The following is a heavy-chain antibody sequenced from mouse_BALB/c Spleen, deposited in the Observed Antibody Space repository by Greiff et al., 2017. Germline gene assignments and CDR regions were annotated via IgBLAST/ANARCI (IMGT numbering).Heavy chain of an antibody. CDR1: GYTFTSYW. J-gene: IGHJ2*01. CDR3: ARDRLDY. CDR2: INPSTGYT. Sequence: VQLQQSGAELAKPGASVKMSCKASGYTFTSYWMHWVKQRPGQGLEWIGYINPSTGYTEYNQKFKDKATLTADKSSSTAYMQLSSLTSEDSAVYYCARDRLDYWGQGTTLTVSS. V-gene: IGHV1-7*01.